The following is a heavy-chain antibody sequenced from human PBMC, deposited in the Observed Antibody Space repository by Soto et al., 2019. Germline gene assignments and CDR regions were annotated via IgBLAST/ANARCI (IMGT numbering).Heavy chain of an antibody. CDR1: GGTFSSYA. D-gene: IGHD3-22*01. CDR2: IIPIFGTA. V-gene: IGHV1-69*13. Sequence: SVKVSCKASGGTFSSYAISWVRQAPGQGLEWMGGIIPIFGTANYAQKFQGRVTITAGESTSTAYMELSSLRSEDTAVYYCARARDYYDSSGYYSTRYFQHWGQGTLVTVSS. CDR3: ARARDYYDSSGYYSTRYFQH. J-gene: IGHJ1*01.